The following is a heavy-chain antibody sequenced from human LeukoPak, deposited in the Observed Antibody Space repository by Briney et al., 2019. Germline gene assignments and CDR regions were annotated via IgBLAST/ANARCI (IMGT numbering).Heavy chain of an antibody. CDR1: GDTFRSYS. CDR2: IIPIFDTT. V-gene: IGHV1-69*01. D-gene: IGHD1-1*01. CDR3: ASRNNWNFFYGLDV. J-gene: IGHJ6*04. Sequence: SVKVSCKASGDTFRSYSFNWVRQAPGQGLEWMGGIIPIFDTTYYAQKFQGRVTITADESTSTAYMELSSLRYEDTAVYYCASRNNWNFFYGLDVWGRGPTVTVSS.